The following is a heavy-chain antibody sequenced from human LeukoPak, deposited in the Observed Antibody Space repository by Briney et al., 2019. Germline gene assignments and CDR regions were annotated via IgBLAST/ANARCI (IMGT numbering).Heavy chain of an antibody. V-gene: IGHV3-7*05. CDR1: AFSFSDYW. D-gene: IGHD6-19*01. Sequence: GGSLTLSCAASAFSFSDYWMTWVRQAPGKGLHWVAHIKRDGSEEYYVDSVKGRFTISRDNAKTSLYLQMNSLRAEDTAVYYCARWNSGWEFDYWGQGTLVSVS. J-gene: IGHJ4*02. CDR3: ARWNSGWEFDY. CDR2: IKRDGSEE.